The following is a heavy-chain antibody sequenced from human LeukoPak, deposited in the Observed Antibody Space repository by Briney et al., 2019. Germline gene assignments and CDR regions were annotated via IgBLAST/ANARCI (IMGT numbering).Heavy chain of an antibody. CDR3: ARALGGWKIDY. CDR2: INHSGST. D-gene: IGHD6-19*01. CDR1: GGSFSSYY. Sequence: SETLSLTCAVYGGSFSSYYWSWIRLPPGKGLEWIGEINHSGSTNYNPSLKSRVTISVDTSKNQFSLKLSSVTAADPAVYYCARALGGWKIDYWGHGTLVTVSS. J-gene: IGHJ4*01. V-gene: IGHV4-34*01.